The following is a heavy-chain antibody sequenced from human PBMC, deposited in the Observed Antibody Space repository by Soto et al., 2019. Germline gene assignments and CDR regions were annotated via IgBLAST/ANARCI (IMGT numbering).Heavy chain of an antibody. J-gene: IGHJ4*02. D-gene: IGHD2-2*01. CDR3: ARGKGVRGYCSSTSCYAPVRFDD. CDR2: INHSGST. V-gene: IGHV4-34*01. CDR1: GGSFSGYY. Sequence: QVQLQQWGAGLLKPSETLSLTCAVYGGSFSGYYWSWIRQPPGKGREWIGEINHSGSTNYHPSLKSRVTISVDTSKNQLSLKLSSVTAADTAVYYCARGKGVRGYCSSTSCYAPVRFDDWGQGTLVTVSS.